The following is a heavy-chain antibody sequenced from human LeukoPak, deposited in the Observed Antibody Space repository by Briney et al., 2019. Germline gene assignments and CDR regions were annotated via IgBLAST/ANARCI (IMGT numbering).Heavy chain of an antibody. D-gene: IGHD3-3*01. V-gene: IGHV1-8*03. J-gene: IGHJ6*03. CDR3: ARADFWSGYPYSYYMDV. CDR1: GYTFTSYD. CDR2: MNPNSGNT. Sequence: ASVKVSCKASGYTFTSYDINWVRQATGQGLEWMGWMNPNSGNTGYAQKFQGRVTITRNTSISTAYMEPSSLRSEDTAVYYCARADFWSGYPYSYYMDVWGKGTTVTVSS.